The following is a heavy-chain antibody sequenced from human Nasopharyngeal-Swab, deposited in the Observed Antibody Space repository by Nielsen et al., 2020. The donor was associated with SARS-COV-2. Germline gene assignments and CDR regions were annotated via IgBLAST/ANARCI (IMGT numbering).Heavy chain of an antibody. CDR1: GGTFSSYT. V-gene: IGHV1-69*13. J-gene: IGHJ4*02. Sequence: SVKVSCKASGGTFSSYTISWVRQAPGQGLEWMGGIIPVFGTATYAQRFQGRVTITADESTSTAYMELSSLRSEDTAVYYCARGYKCGNYWGQGTLVTVSS. CDR3: ARGYKCGNY. CDR2: IIPVFGTA. D-gene: IGHD5-18*01.